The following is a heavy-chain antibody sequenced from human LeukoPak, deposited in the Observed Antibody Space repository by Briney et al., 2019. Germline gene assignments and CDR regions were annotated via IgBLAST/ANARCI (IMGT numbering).Heavy chain of an antibody. Sequence: ASVKVSCKASGYTFTGYYMHWVRQAPGQGLEWMGWINPNSGGTNYAQKFQGRVTMTRDTSISTAYMELSSLRSEDTAVYYCARDSALELRSYYYYYYMGVWGKGTTVTVSS. CDR2: INPNSGGT. CDR1: GYTFTGYY. V-gene: IGHV1-2*02. CDR3: ARDSALELRSYYYYYYMGV. J-gene: IGHJ6*03. D-gene: IGHD1-7*01.